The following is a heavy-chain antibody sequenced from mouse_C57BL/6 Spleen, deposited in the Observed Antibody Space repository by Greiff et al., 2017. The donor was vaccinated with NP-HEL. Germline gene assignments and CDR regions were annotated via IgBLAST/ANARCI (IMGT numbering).Heavy chain of an antibody. V-gene: IGHV5-4*01. J-gene: IGHJ3*01. D-gene: IGHD2-4*01. CDR3: ARDTTMITRAWFAY. Sequence: EVQLVKSGGGLVKPGGSLKLSCAASGFTFSSYAMSWVRQTPEKRLEWVATISDGGSYTYYPDNVKGRFTISRDNAKNNLYLQMSHLKSEDTAMYYCARDTTMITRAWFAYWGQGTLVTVSA. CDR2: ISDGGSYT. CDR1: GFTFSSYA.